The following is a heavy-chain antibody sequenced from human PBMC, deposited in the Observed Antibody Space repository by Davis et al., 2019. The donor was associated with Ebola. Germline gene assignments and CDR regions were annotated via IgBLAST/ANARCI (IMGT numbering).Heavy chain of an antibody. Sequence: MPGGSLRLSCTVPGGSISSSSYYWGWIRQPPGKGLEWIGSIYYSGSTYYNPSLKSRVTISVDTSKNQFSLKLSSVTAADMAVYYCARPVTSSGPFDYWGQGTLVTVSS. CDR1: GGSISSSSYY. CDR3: ARPVTSSGPFDY. CDR2: IYYSGST. D-gene: IGHD3-22*01. V-gene: IGHV4-39*01. J-gene: IGHJ4*02.